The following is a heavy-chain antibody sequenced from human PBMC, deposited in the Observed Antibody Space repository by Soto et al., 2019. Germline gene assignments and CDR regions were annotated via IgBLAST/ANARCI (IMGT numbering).Heavy chain of an antibody. Sequence: SETLSLTCTVSGGSISSSGCHWSWIRQPPGKGLEWIGYIYHSGSTYYNPSLKSRVTISVDRSKNQFSLKLSSVTAADTAVYYCARVPTPWGQGTLVTVSS. V-gene: IGHV4-30-2*01. CDR1: GGSISSSGCH. CDR2: IYHSGST. CDR3: ARVPTP. J-gene: IGHJ5*02.